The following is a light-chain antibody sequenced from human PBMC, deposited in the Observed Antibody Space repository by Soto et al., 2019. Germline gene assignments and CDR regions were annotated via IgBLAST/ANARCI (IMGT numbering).Light chain of an antibody. CDR1: QSISSY. CDR3: QQSHSIPRT. CDR2: AAS. V-gene: IGKV1-39*01. Sequence: DIQMTQSPSSLSASVGDRVTITCRASQSISSYLNWYQQKPGKAPKLLIYAASSLKSGVPSRFSGSGSGTDFTLTISSLQPEDFATYYCQQSHSIPRTFGQGTKLEI. J-gene: IGKJ2*02.